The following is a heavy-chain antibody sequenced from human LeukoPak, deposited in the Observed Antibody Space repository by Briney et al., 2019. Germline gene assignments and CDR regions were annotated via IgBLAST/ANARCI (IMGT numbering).Heavy chain of an antibody. CDR2: INPNSGGT. Sequence: ASVKVSCKASGYTFTCYFMHWVRQAPGQGLEWMGRINPNSGGTNYAQKFQGRVTMTRDTSISTAYMELSRLRSDDTAVYYCARYYSSGYWWFDPWGQGTLVTVSS. J-gene: IGHJ5*02. D-gene: IGHD3-22*01. V-gene: IGHV1-2*06. CDR3: ARYYSSGYWWFDP. CDR1: GYTFTCYF.